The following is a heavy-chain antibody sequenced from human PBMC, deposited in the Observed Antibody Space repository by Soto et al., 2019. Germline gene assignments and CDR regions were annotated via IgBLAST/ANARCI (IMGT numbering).Heavy chain of an antibody. Sequence: PGGSLRLSCAASGFTFSSYAMSWVRQAPGKGLEWVSAISGSGGSTYYADSVKGRFTISRDNSKNTLYLQMNSLRAEDTAVYYCVKVRGSSSSVGASWGQGILVTGSS. CDR3: VKVRGSSSSVGAS. V-gene: IGHV3-23*01. J-gene: IGHJ5*02. CDR1: GFTFSSYA. D-gene: IGHD6-6*01. CDR2: ISGSGGST.